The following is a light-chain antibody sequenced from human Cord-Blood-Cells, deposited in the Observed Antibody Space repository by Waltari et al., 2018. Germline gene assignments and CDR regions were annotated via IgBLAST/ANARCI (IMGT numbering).Light chain of an antibody. J-gene: IGLJ2*01. CDR3: QAWDCSSVV. Sequence: SYELTQPPLVTVSPGQTASITCSGDELGDTYACWYQQKPGQSPVLVIYQDSKRPAAIRVRFAGSNYGNTATLSVIETQAMDEADCYCQAWDCSSVVFGGGTKLTVL. CDR2: QDS. V-gene: IGLV3-1*01. CDR1: ELGDTY.